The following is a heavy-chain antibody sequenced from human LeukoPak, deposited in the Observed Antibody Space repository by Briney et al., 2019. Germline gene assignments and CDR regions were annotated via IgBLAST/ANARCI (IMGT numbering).Heavy chain of an antibody. V-gene: IGHV3-7*04. Sequence: GGSLRLSCAASGFTFSSFWMSWVRQAPGKGLEWVAHIKEDGSMVSYVDSVKGRFTISRDNAKNSVYLQMSSLRAEDTAVYFCARVVTWFDPWGQGSLVTVSS. J-gene: IGHJ5*02. CDR3: ARVVTWFDP. CDR2: IKEDGSMV. CDR1: GFTFSSFW.